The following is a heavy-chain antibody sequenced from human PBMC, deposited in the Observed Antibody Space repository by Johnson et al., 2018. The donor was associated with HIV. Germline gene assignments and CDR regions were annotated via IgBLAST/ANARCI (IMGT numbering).Heavy chain of an antibody. V-gene: IGHV3-23*04. D-gene: IGHD2-2*01. J-gene: IGHJ3*02. CDR2: ISGSGGST. CDR3: AKDGSDIVGVPAAPEAFDI. CDR1: GFTFSSYA. Sequence: MLLVESGGGLVQPGGSLRLSCAASGFTFSSYAMRWVRQAPGKGLEWVSAISGSGGSTYYADSVKGRFTISRDNSKNTLYLQMNSLRAEDTAVYYCAKDGSDIVGVPAAPEAFDIWGQGTMVTVSS.